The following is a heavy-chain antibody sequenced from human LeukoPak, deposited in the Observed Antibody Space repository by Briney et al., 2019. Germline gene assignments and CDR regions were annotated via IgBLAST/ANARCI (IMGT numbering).Heavy chain of an antibody. J-gene: IGHJ4*02. CDR1: GFTFDSYA. V-gene: IGHV3-23*01. CDR2: FSGSRGST. D-gene: IGHD3-3*01. Sequence: GGSLRLSCAASGFTFDSYAMNWVRQAPGKGLEWVSGFSGSRGSTYYADSVKGRFTISRDNAKNTLYLQMNSLRAEDTAVYFCAKCPSGYYTHWGQGTLVTVSS. CDR3: AKCPSGYYTH.